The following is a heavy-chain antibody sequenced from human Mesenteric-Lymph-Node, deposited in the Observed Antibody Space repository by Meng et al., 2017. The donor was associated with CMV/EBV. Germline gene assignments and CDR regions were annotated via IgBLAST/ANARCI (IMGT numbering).Heavy chain of an antibody. Sequence: SCAASGFTFSSYSMNWVRQAPGKGLEWVSSISSSSSYIYYADSVKGRFTISRDNAKNSLYLQMNSLRAEDTAVYYCAAANRAPSHDHEWGQGTLVTVSS. CDR3: AAANRAPSHDHE. D-gene: IGHD2-15*01. CDR2: ISSSSSYI. V-gene: IGHV3-21*01. CDR1: GFTFSSYS. J-gene: IGHJ4*02.